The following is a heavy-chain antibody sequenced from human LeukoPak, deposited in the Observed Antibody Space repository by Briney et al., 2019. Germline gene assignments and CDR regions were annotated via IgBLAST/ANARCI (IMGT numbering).Heavy chain of an antibody. D-gene: IGHD3-22*01. Sequence: GESLKISCKGSGYSFTSYWIGWVRQMPGKGLEWMGIIYPGDSDTRYSPSFQGQVTISADKSISTAYLQWSSLKASDTAMYYCARRSGLYYYDSSGYSDYWGQGTLVTVSS. J-gene: IGHJ4*02. CDR1: GYSFTSYW. CDR2: IYPGDSDT. CDR3: ARRSGLYYYDSSGYSDY. V-gene: IGHV5-51*01.